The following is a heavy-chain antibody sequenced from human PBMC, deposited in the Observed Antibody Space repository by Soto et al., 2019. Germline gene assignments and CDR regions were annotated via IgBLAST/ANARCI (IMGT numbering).Heavy chain of an antibody. D-gene: IGHD1-1*01. J-gene: IGHJ4*02. Sequence: QVQLVQSGAEVMKPGASVKVSCMSFGYTFTTYHMYWVRQAPGQGLEWMGKINPSGGSTRYAHRFQGRVTMTRDTSTSTVYMELSGLTSEDTAVYYCTRAFPGPTGTTTFDKWVQGTLVTVSS. CDR1: GYTFTTYH. CDR3: TRAFPGPTGTTTFDK. V-gene: IGHV1-46*03. CDR2: INPSGGST.